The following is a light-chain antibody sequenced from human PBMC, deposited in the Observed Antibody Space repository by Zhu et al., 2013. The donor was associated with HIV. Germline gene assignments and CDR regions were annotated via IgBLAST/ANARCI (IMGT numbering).Light chain of an antibody. CDR1: QSVGSTF. J-gene: IGKJ4*01. Sequence: DIVLTQSPVTLSLSPGERATLSCRASQSVGSTFLAWYQQKRGQAPRLLMYGASSRATGIPDRFSGSGSGTDFSLTISRVEPEDFAVYYCQQYGRSPLTFGGGTTVEIK. CDR3: QQYGRSPLT. V-gene: IGKV3-20*01. CDR2: GAS.